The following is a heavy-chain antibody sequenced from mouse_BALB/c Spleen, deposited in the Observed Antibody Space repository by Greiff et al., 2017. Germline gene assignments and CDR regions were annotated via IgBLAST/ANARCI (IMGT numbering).Heavy chain of an antibody. J-gene: IGHJ1*01. Sequence: EVKLMESGPGLVKPSQSLSLTCSVTGYSITSGYYWNWIRQFPGNKLEWMGYISYDGSNNYNPSLKNRISITRDTSKNQFFLKLNSVTTEDTATYYCAREGITTVVDWYFDVWGAGTTVTVSS. D-gene: IGHD1-1*01. CDR3: AREGITTVVDWYFDV. CDR1: GYSITSGYY. CDR2: ISYDGSN. V-gene: IGHV3-6*02.